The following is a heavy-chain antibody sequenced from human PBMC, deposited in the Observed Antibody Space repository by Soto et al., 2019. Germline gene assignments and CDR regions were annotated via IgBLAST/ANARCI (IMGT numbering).Heavy chain of an antibody. CDR2: ISYDGSNK. V-gene: IGHV3-30-3*01. CDR3: ARDSTVTTRFYYYYGMDV. CDR1: GFTFSSYA. Sequence: QVQLVESGGGVVQPGRSLRLSCAASGFTFSSYAMHWVRQAPGKGLEWVAVISYDGSNKYYADSVKGRFTISRDNSKNTLYLKMTSLRAEDTAVYYCARDSTVTTRFYYYYGMDVWGQGTTVTVSS. J-gene: IGHJ6*02. D-gene: IGHD4-17*01.